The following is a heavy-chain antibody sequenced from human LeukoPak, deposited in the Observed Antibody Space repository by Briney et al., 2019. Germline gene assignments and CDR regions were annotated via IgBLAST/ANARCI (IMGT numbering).Heavy chain of an antibody. J-gene: IGHJ5*02. CDR1: GGTFSSYA. CDR3: ARDVSSTENWFDP. D-gene: IGHD2-2*01. V-gene: IGHV1-69*05. Sequence: SVKVSCKASGGTFSSYAISWVRQAPGQGLEWMGGIIPIFGTANYAQKFQGGVTITTDESTSTAYMELSSLRSEDTAVYYCARDVSSTENWFDPWGQGTLVTVSS. CDR2: IIPIFGTA.